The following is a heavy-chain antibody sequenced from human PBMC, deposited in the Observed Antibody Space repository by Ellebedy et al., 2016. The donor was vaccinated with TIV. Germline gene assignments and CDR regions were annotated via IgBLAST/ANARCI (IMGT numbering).Heavy chain of an antibody. CDR2: VGGGDDRT. D-gene: IGHD2-2*01. CDR3: AKGHTASFFYLFDS. V-gene: IGHV3-23*01. Sequence: PGGSLRLSCAASGFTLSSYRMHWVRQAPGKGLEWVSAVGGGDDRTFYAAAVKGRFTISRDNSKNTVTLQMQSLGAEDTALYYCAKGHTASFFYLFDSWGQGTLVTVSS. J-gene: IGHJ5*01. CDR1: GFTLSSYR.